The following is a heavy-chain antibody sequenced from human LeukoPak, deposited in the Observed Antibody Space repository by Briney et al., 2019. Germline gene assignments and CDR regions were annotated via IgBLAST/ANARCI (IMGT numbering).Heavy chain of an antibody. CDR3: ARRFGSGQTDY. Sequence: SETLSLTCTVSGGSISSYYWSWIRQPPGKGLEWIGYIHYSGSTNYNPSLKSRVTISVTSKNQVSLKLSSVTAADTAVYYCARRFGSGQTDYWGQGALVIVSS. CDR2: IHYSGST. V-gene: IGHV4-59*01. J-gene: IGHJ4*02. CDR1: GGSISSYY. D-gene: IGHD3-3*01.